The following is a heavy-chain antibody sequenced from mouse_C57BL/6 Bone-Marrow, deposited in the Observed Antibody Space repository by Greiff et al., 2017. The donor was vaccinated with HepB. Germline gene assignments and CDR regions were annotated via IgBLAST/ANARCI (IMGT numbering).Heavy chain of an antibody. J-gene: IGHJ1*03. D-gene: IGHD1-1*01. Sequence: VKLQESGAELVRPGTSVKVSCKASGYAFTNYLIEWVKQRPGQGLEWIGVINPGSGGTKYNEKFKGKATLTADKSSSTAYMQLSSLTSEDSAVYFCARGTTVVAHWYFDVWGTGTTVTVSS. CDR3: ARGTTVVAHWYFDV. CDR1: GYAFTNYL. V-gene: IGHV1-54*01. CDR2: INPGSGGT.